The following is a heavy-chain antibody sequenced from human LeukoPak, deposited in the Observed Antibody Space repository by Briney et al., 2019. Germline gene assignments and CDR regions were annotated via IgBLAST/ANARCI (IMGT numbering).Heavy chain of an antibody. CDR3: ARHHHGWTINYYDSSGELYYFDY. D-gene: IGHD3-22*01. Sequence: SETLSLTCAVSGGSFSGYYWGWIRQPPGKGLEWIGSIYYSGSTYYNPSLKSRVTISVDTSKNQFSLKLSSVTAADTAVYYCARHHHGWTINYYDSSGELYYFDYWGQGTLVTVSS. CDR2: IYYSGST. J-gene: IGHJ4*02. V-gene: IGHV4-39*01. CDR1: GGSFSGYY.